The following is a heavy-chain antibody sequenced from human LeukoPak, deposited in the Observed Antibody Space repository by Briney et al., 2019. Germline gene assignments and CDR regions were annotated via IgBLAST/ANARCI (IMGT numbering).Heavy chain of an antibody. CDR1: GITFTNAW. CDR3: TTDRMIYATNWAVSWFDP. Sequence: GGSLRLSRAASGITFTNAWLTWVRQAPGKGLEWVGRVKTKGDGGAADYAAPVKGRFTISGDDSTKTLYLQMNSLKTEDTAVYYCTTDRMIYATNWAVSWFDPWGQGTLVTVSS. J-gene: IGHJ5*02. CDR2: VKTKGDGGAA. D-gene: IGHD2-8*01. V-gene: IGHV3-15*01.